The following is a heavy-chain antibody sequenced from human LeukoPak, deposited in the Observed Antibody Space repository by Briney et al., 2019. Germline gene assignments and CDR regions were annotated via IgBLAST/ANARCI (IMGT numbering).Heavy chain of an antibody. J-gene: IGHJ4*02. Sequence: GGSLRLSCAASGFTFSTYNMNWVRQAPGKGLEWVSFISSGSEIIYYADSVKGRFTISRDNAKDSLYLQMNSLRDEDTAVYYCARELGITMVRGVIIGGFDYWGQGTLVTVSS. CDR2: ISSGSEII. CDR3: ARELGITMVRGVIIGGFDY. V-gene: IGHV3-48*02. D-gene: IGHD3-10*01. CDR1: GFTFSTYN.